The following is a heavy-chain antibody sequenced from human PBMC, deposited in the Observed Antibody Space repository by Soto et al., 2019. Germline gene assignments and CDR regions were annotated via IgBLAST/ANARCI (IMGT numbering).Heavy chain of an antibody. CDR1: GFTFTSSA. J-gene: IGHJ6*02. CDR3: AXDRCTKGVCYYYYGMDV. D-gene: IGHD2-8*01. V-gene: IGHV1-58*01. CDR2: IVVGSGNT. Sequence: SVKVSCKASGFTFTSSAVQWVRQARGQRLEWIGWIVVGSGNTNYAQKFQERVTITRDMSTSTAYMELSSLRSEDTAVYYCAXDRCTKGVCYYYYGMDVWGQGTTVTVSS.